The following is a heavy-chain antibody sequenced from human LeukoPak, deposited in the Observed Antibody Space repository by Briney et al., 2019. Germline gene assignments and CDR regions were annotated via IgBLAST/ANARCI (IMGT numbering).Heavy chain of an antibody. J-gene: IGHJ4*02. CDR2: IYSGGTT. CDR3: ARKSDSLMLRGGDC. V-gene: IGHV3-66*01. D-gene: IGHD3-10*01. Sequence: GSLRLSCAASEFSVSSNYMTWVRQAPGKGLECVSIIYSGGTTYYADSVRGRFTISRDNSKNTLYLQMDRLRVEDTAVYYCARKSDSLMLRGGDCWGQGTLVTVSS. CDR1: EFSVSSNY.